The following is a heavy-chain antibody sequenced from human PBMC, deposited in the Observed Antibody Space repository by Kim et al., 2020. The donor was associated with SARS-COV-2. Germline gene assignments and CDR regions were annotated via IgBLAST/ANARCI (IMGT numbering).Heavy chain of an antibody. CDR3: ARMNYYDSSGYYNWFDP. Sequence: LKSRVPISVDTSKNQFSLKLSSVTAADTAVYYCARMNYYDSSGYYNWFDPWGQGTLVTVSS. V-gene: IGHV4-59*01. J-gene: IGHJ5*02. D-gene: IGHD3-22*01.